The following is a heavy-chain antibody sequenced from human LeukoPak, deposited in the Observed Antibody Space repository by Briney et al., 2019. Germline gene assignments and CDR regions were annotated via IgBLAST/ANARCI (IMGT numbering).Heavy chain of an antibody. J-gene: IGHJ5*02. CDR3: ARGIVVVAAADNWFDP. CDR1: GYTFTSYD. D-gene: IGHD2-15*01. V-gene: IGHV1-8*01. Sequence: ASVKVSCKASGYTFTSYDINWVRQATGQGLEWMGWMNPNSGNTGYAQKFQGRVTMTRNTSISTAYMELSSLRSEDTAVYYCARGIVVVAAADNWFDPWGQGTLVTVSS. CDR2: MNPNSGNT.